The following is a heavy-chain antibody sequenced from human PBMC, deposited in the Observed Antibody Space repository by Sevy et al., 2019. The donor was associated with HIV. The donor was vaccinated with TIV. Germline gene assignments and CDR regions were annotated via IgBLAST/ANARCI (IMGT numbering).Heavy chain of an antibody. V-gene: IGHV1-2*02. CDR1: GYRFTDYY. J-gene: IGHJ4*01. Sequence: ASVKVSCETSGYRFTDYYIHWVRQAPGQGLEWMGCINPNSDVTKSAKKFQDRVNMTKDTSISTVYMELRGLTFDYSAVYYCARDQEFGRTTTCDSGLDHGGHGSLVTVPS. CDR2: INPNSDVT. CDR3: ARDQEFGRTTTCDSGLDH. D-gene: IGHD1-26*01.